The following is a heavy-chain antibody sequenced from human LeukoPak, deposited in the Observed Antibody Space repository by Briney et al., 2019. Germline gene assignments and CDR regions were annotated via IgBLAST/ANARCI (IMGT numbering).Heavy chain of an antibody. CDR1: GFTFSDYG. D-gene: IGHD3-16*02. Sequence: PGRSLRLSCAASGFTFSDYGMHWVRQAPGKGLEWVAFIRNDGAKTYYADSAKGRFTISRDNSRNTLYLQMNSLTAEDTAVFYCAKDGVILAPGVYWYMDVWGRGTTVTVSS. CDR3: AKDGVILAPGVYWYMDV. V-gene: IGHV3-30*02. J-gene: IGHJ6*03. CDR2: IRNDGAKT.